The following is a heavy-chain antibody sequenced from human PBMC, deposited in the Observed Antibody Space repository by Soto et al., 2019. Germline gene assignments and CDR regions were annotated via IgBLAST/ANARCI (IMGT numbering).Heavy chain of an antibody. CDR1: GYTFTGYF. CDR3: ARGGGTILAPLP. V-gene: IGHV1-2*02. CDR2: INPNGGAT. D-gene: IGHD3-3*01. Sequence: ASVKVSCKASGYTFTGYFIHWVRQAPGQGLEWMGYINPNGGATKYAPRFQGRVTMTSDTSIRTAYMDLSNLTSDDTAVYYCARGGGTILAPLPWRTGALVPVSS. J-gene: IGHJ5*02.